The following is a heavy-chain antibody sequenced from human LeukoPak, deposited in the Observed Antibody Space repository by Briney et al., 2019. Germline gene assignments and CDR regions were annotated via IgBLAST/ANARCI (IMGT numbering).Heavy chain of an antibody. CDR3: ARGLSLRFLEWLPHQFDY. J-gene: IGHJ4*02. D-gene: IGHD3-3*01. CDR2: INPSGGST. V-gene: IGHV1-46*01. CDR1: GYTFTSYY. Sequence: ASVKVSCKASGYTFTSYYMHWVRQAPGQGLEWMGIINPSGGSTSYAQKFQGRVTMTRNTSISTAYMELSSLRSEDTAVYYCARGLSLRFLEWLPHQFDYWGQGTLVTVSS.